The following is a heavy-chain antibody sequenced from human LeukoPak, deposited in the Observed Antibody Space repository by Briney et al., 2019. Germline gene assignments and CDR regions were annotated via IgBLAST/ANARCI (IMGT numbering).Heavy chain of an antibody. D-gene: IGHD1-26*01. V-gene: IGHV3-48*02. CDR1: GFTVSNTY. J-gene: IGHJ4*02. Sequence: GGSLRLSCAASGFTVSNTYMTWVRQAPGKGLEWVSYISSSSGTIFYADSVKGRFTISRDNAKNSLYLQMNSLRDEDTAVYYCARTDMNGGSYYNFDSWGQGTLVTVSS. CDR3: ARTDMNGGSYYNFDS. CDR2: ISSSSGTI.